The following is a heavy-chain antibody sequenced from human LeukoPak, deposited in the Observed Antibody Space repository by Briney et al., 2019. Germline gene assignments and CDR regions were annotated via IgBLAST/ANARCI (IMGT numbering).Heavy chain of an antibody. V-gene: IGHV3-11*06. CDR2: ISSSSYT. CDR3: AGDIGMVRGVIITNHFDY. J-gene: IGHJ4*02. D-gene: IGHD3-10*01. CDR1: GFTVSSNY. Sequence: PGGSLRLSCAASGFTVSSNYMSWIRQAPGKGLEWVSYISSSSYTVYADSVKGRFTISRDNAKSSLYLQMNSLRAEDTAVYYCAGDIGMVRGVIITNHFDYWGQGTPVTVSS.